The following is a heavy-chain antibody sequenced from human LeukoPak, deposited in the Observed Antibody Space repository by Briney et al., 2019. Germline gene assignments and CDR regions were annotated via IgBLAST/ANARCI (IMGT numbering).Heavy chain of an antibody. J-gene: IGHJ4*02. CDR2: ISSSGGTI. CDR1: GFTFSSYE. Sequence: PGGSLRLSCAASGFTFSSYEMNWVRQAPGKGLEWVSYISSSGGTIYYADSVKGRFTISRDNSKKTLYLQVNSLRAEDTAVYFCAKELTTERTPGVDSWGQGTLVTVSS. V-gene: IGHV3-48*03. D-gene: IGHD4-17*01. CDR3: AKELTTERTPGVDS.